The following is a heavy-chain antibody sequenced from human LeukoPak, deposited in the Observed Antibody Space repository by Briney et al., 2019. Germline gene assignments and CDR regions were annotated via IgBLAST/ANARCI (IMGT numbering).Heavy chain of an antibody. CDR1: GGSISSSSYY. Sequence: SETLSLTCTVSGGSISSSSYYWGWIRQPPGKGLEWIGSIYYSGSTYYNPSLKTRLTMSVDTSKKQFSLKLSSVSAADTAVYYCARDDGLGGASTSWGQFDPWGQGTLVTVSS. V-gene: IGHV4-39*07. CDR3: ARDDGLGGASTSWGQFDP. J-gene: IGHJ5*02. CDR2: IYYSGST. D-gene: IGHD6-13*01.